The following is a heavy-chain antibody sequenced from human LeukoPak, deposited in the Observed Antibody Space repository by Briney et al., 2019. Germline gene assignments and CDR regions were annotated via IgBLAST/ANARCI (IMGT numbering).Heavy chain of an antibody. CDR2: TNPYSGNT. D-gene: IGHD3-3*01. Sequence: ASVKVSCKASGYTFTGYYMHWVRQAPGQGLEWMGWTNPYSGNTGYAQKFQGRVTMTRNTSISTAYMELSSLRSEDTAVYYCARGLAGSQITIFGVVTYNWFDPWGQGTLVTVSS. CDR1: GYTFTGYY. CDR3: ARGLAGSQITIFGVVTYNWFDP. J-gene: IGHJ5*02. V-gene: IGHV1-8*02.